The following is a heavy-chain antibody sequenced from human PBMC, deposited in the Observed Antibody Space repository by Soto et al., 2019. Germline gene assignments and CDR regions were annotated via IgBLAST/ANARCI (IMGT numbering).Heavy chain of an antibody. CDR1: GGSISSGDYY. V-gene: IGHV4-30-4*01. CDR3: ARAAGESGWYTWYYFDY. CDR2: IYYSGST. J-gene: IGHJ4*02. D-gene: IGHD6-19*01. Sequence: SETLSLTCTVSGGSISSGDYYWGWIRQPPGKGLEWIGYIYYSGSTYYNPSLKSRVTISVDTSKNQFSLKLSSVTAADTAVYYCARAAGESGWYTWYYFDYWGQGTLVTVSS.